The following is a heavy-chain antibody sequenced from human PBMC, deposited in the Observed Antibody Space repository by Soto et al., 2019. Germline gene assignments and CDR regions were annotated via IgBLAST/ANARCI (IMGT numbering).Heavy chain of an antibody. V-gene: IGHV1-69*13. J-gene: IGHJ4*02. D-gene: IGHD3-16*01. CDR1: GGLFSSFS. CDR2: IIPVFGTT. CDR3: ARGGGPYVWFNEF. Sequence: SVKVSCKYSGGLFSSFSISWVRQAPGQGLEWMGGIIPVFGTTNYAQKFQGRVTITADESTNTAYMELSSLTSDDTAMYYCARGGGPYVWFNEFWGQGTQVTVSS.